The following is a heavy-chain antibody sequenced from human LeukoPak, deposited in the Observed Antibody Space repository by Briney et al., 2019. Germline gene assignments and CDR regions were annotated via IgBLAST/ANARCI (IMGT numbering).Heavy chain of an antibody. Sequence: PSETLSLTCAVYGGSFSGYYWSWIRQPPGKGLEWIGEINHSGSTSYNPSLKSRVTISVDTSKNQFSLKLSSVTAADTAVYYCARAGAKYYYDSSGYYSTAFDIWGQGTMVTVSS. D-gene: IGHD3-22*01. CDR1: GGSFSGYY. CDR2: INHSGST. CDR3: ARAGAKYYYDSSGYYSTAFDI. V-gene: IGHV4-34*01. J-gene: IGHJ3*02.